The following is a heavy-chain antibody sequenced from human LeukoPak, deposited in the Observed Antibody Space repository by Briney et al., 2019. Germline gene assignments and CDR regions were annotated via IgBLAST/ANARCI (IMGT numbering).Heavy chain of an antibody. V-gene: IGHV3-9*01. J-gene: IGHJ4*02. CDR3: AKDSYDSSGYHSGFDY. CDR1: GFTFRNYW. D-gene: IGHD3-22*01. CDR2: ISWNSGSI. Sequence: GGSLRLSCVASGFTFRNYWMQWVRQAPGKGLEWVSGISWNSGSIGYADSVKGRFTISRDNAKNSLYLQMNSLRAEDTALYYCAKDSYDSSGYHSGFDYWGQGSLVTVSS.